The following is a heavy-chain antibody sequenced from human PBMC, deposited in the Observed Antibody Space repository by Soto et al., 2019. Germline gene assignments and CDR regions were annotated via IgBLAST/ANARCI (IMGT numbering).Heavy chain of an antibody. Sequence: QVQLQESGPGLVKPSQTLSLTCTVSGGSISSGGYYWSWIRQHPGKGLEWIGYIYYSGSTYYNPSLKIRVTISVDTSKNQFSLKLSSVTAADTAVYYCARTRVDYGDYVGAFDIWGQGTMVTVSS. CDR3: ARTRVDYGDYVGAFDI. D-gene: IGHD4-17*01. CDR2: IYYSGST. CDR1: GGSISSGGYY. J-gene: IGHJ3*02. V-gene: IGHV4-31*03.